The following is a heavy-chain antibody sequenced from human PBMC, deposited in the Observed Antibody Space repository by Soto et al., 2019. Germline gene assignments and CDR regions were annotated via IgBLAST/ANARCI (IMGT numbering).Heavy chain of an antibody. D-gene: IGHD3-3*01. CDR2: IYYSGST. V-gene: IGHV4-39*01. J-gene: IGHJ5*02. CDR3: ASQGVFRFLDWFDP. CDR1: GGSISSSSYY. Sequence: SETLSLTCTVSGGSISSSSYYWGWIRQPPGKGLEWIGSIYYSGSTYYNPSLKSRVTISVDTSKNQFSLKLSSVTAADTAVYYCASQGVFRFLDWFDPWGQGTLVTVSS.